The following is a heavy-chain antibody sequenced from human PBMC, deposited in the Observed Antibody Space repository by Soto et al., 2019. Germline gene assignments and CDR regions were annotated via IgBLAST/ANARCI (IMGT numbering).Heavy chain of an antibody. CDR1: GFTFTSYA. Sequence: QMQLVESGGGVVQPGRSLRLSCAASGFTFTSYAMHWVRQAPGKGLEWVAVISNDGSNYYYADSVRGRFTISRDNTKNTLFLQMSSLRGEDSGVYYCARGTTLAIFDYGMDVWGQGTTVTVSS. V-gene: IGHV3-30-3*01. D-gene: IGHD3-3*01. J-gene: IGHJ6*02. CDR3: ARGTTLAIFDYGMDV. CDR2: ISNDGSNY.